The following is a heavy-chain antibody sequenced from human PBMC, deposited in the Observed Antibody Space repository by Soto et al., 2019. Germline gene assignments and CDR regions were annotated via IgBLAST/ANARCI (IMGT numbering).Heavy chain of an antibody. J-gene: IGHJ3*02. CDR1: GFTFDDYA. D-gene: IGHD2-15*01. V-gene: IGHV3-9*01. Sequence: GGSLRLSCAASGFTFDDYAMHWVRQAPGKGLEWVSGISWNSGSIYYADSVKGRFTISRDNAKNSLYLQMNSLRAEDTAVYYCARIKVVAAKSPVRAFDIWGQGTMVTVSS. CDR3: ARIKVVAAKSPVRAFDI. CDR2: ISWNSGSI.